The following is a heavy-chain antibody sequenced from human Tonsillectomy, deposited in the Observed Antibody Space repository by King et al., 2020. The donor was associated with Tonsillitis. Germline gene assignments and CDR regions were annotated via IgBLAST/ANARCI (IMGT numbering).Heavy chain of an antibody. Sequence: QLVQSGAEVKQPGASVRVSCKASGFSFTAYYVHWVRQAPGQGLEWMGWINRNSGDTNHAQRFQGRVTMTRHTSISTAYMELSSLRSADTAVYYCATVRLRAWGWDGYDASDIWGQGTMVTVSS. CDR3: ATVRLRAWGWDGYDASDI. J-gene: IGHJ3*02. V-gene: IGHV1-2*02. CDR2: INRNSGDT. D-gene: IGHD7-27*01. CDR1: GFSFTAYY.